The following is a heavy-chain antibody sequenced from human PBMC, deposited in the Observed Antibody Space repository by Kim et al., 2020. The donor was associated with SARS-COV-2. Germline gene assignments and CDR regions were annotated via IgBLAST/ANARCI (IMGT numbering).Heavy chain of an antibody. CDR3: ARCGGDGSGSYSD. CDR2: ISYDGSNK. J-gene: IGHJ4*02. D-gene: IGHD3-10*01. CDR1: GFTFSSYA. Sequence: GGSLRLSCAASGFTFSSYAMHWVRQAPGKGLEWVAVISYDGSNKYYADSVKGRFTISRDNSKNTLYLQMNSLRAEDTAVYYCARCGGDGSGSYSDWGQGTLVTVSS. V-gene: IGHV3-30*04.